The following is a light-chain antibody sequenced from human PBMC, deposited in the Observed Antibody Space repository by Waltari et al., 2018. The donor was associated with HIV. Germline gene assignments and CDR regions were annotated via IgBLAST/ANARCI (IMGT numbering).Light chain of an antibody. J-gene: IGLJ1*01. CDR1: SSDVGGYNF. Sequence: QSALTQPASVSGSPGQAITISCTGTSSDVGGYNFASWYQQHPGKAPKLMIYEGIKRPSGVSNRFSGSKSGNTASLTISGLQAEDEADYYCCSYTCSNTYVFGTGTEVSVL. V-gene: IGLV2-23*01. CDR2: EGI. CDR3: CSYTCSNTYV.